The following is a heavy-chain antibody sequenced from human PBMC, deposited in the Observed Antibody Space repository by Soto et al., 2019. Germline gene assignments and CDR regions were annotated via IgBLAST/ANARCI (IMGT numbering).Heavy chain of an antibody. V-gene: IGHV3-30*03. D-gene: IGHD6-19*01. CDR1: GFTFSDYA. CDR3: AEGGRHWLFTSALNY. J-gene: IGHJ4*02. Sequence: VQLVESGGGVVQPGRSLRLSCAASGFTFSDYAMHWVRQAPGKGLEWVAVVSHDGRNTHYAGSVKGRFTISRDSSINMVSLEMTSLRAEDTAVYYCAEGGRHWLFTSALNYWGQGALVTVST. CDR2: VSHDGRNT.